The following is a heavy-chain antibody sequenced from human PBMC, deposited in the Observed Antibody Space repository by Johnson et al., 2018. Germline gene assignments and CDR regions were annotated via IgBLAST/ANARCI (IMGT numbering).Heavy chain of an antibody. J-gene: IGHJ6*03. CDR3: ARASMVRGVIYYYYYMDV. Sequence: QVQLVQSGGGVVQPGRSLRLSCAASGFTFSSYVMHWVRQAPGKGLEWVAVISDDGSNKYYADSVKGRFTISRDNSKNTLYLQMNSLRAEDTAVYYCARASMVRGVIYYYYYMDVWGKGTTVTVSS. D-gene: IGHD3-10*01. CDR2: ISDDGSNK. V-gene: IGHV3-30-3*01. CDR1: GFTFSSYV.